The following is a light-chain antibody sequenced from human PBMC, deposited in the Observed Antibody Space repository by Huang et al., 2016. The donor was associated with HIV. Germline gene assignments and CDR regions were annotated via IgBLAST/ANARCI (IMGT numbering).Light chain of an antibody. CDR3: QQANSFPLT. Sequence: DIQMTQSPSSVSASVGDRVTLTCRASPGTSSWLAWYHQKPGKAPNLLIYAASSLQSGVPSRFSGSGSGTVFTLTISSLQPEDFATYYCQQANSFPLTFGGGTKVEIK. CDR2: AAS. V-gene: IGKV1-12*01. J-gene: IGKJ4*01. CDR1: PGTSSW.